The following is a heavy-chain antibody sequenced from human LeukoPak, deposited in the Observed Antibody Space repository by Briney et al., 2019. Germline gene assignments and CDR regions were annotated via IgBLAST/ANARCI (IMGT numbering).Heavy chain of an antibody. CDR3: ARAPNYYDSSGLFDY. CDR1: GGSISSSSYY. J-gene: IGHJ4*02. V-gene: IGHV4-39*07. D-gene: IGHD3-22*01. Sequence: SETLSLTCTASGGSISSSSYYWGWIRQPPGKGLEWIGSIYYSGSTYYNPSLKSRVTMSVDTSKNQFSLKLSSVTAADTAVYYCARAPNYYDSSGLFDYWGQGTLVTVSS. CDR2: IYYSGST.